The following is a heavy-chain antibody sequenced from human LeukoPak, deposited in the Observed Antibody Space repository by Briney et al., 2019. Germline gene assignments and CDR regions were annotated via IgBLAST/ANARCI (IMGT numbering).Heavy chain of an antibody. J-gene: IGHJ6*02. CDR3: AKELPSGCGGGTCYSNYYYGMDV. CDR2: ISYDGSNK. V-gene: IGHV3-30*18. Sequence: PGGSLRLSCAASGFTFSTYGIHWVRQAPGKGLEWVAVISYDGSNKYYADSVKGRFTISRDNSKNTLYLQMNSLRPEDTAVYYCAKELPSGCGGGTCYSNYYYGMDVWGQGTTVTVSS. D-gene: IGHD2-15*01. CDR1: GFTFSTYG.